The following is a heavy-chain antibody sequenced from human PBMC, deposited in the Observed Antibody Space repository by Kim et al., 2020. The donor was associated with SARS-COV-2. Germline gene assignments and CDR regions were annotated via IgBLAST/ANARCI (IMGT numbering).Heavy chain of an antibody. CDR3: ARGVWGSSCDY. Sequence: IYYADTGKGRFTITTDNAKNSLYLQRNSLRAEDTAVDYCARGVWGSSCDYWGQGTLVTVSS. CDR2: I. V-gene: IGHV3-48*03. J-gene: IGHJ4*02. D-gene: IGHD3-16*01.